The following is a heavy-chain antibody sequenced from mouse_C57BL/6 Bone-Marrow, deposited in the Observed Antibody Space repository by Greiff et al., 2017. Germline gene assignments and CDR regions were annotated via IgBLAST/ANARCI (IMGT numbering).Heavy chain of an antibody. V-gene: IGHV1-50*01. CDR3: ARGLDSSYERYFDV. CDR2: IDPSDSYT. CDR1: GYTFTSYW. D-gene: IGHD1-1*01. J-gene: IGHJ1*03. Sequence: VQLQQPGAELVKPGASVKLSCKASGYTFTSYWMQWVKQRPGQGLEWIGEIDPSDSYTNYNQKFKGKATLTVDTSSSTAYMQLSSLTSEDSAVYYCARGLDSSYERYFDVWGTGTTVTVSS.